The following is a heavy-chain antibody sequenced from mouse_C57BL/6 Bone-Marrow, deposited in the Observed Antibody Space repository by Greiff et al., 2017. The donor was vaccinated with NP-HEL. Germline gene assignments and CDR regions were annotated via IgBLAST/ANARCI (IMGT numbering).Heavy chain of an antibody. CDR2: IRSKSNNYAT. J-gene: IGHJ3*01. V-gene: IGHV10-1*01. CDR1: GFSFNTYA. D-gene: IGHD4-1*02. Sequence: EVQGVESGGGLVQPKGSLKLSCAASGFSFNTYAMNWVRQAPGKGLEWVARIRSKSNNYATYYADSVKDRYTISRDDSESMLYLQMNNLKTEDTAMYYCVRPNWAWFAYWGQGTLVTVSA. CDR3: VRPNWAWFAY.